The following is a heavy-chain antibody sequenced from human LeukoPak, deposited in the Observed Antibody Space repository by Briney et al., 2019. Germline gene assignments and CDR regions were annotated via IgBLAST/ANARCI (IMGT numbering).Heavy chain of an antibody. CDR3: ARRAGEYSHPYDY. CDR1: GFTVSSNS. Sequence: GGSLRLSCTVSGFTVSSNSMSWVRQAPGKGLEWVAFIYSGGNTNYSDSVKGRFTISRDNSKNNLSLQLNSLRAEDTAVYYCARRAGEYSHPYDYWGQGTLVTVSS. J-gene: IGHJ4*02. D-gene: IGHD4-17*01. V-gene: IGHV3-53*01. CDR2: IYSGGNT.